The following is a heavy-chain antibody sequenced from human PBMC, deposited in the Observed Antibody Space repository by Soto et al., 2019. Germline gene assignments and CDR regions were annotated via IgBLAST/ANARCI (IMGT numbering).Heavy chain of an antibody. V-gene: IGHV5-10-1*03. Sequence: EVQLVQSGAEVKKPGESLRNSCKGSGYSFTSYWISWVRQMPGKGLEWMGRIDPSDSYTNYSPSFQGHVTISADKSISTAYLQWSSLKASDTAMYYCASLGKSDFWSGYNYYGMDVWGQGTTVTVSS. J-gene: IGHJ6*02. CDR1: GYSFTSYW. CDR2: IDPSDSYT. CDR3: ASLGKSDFWSGYNYYGMDV. D-gene: IGHD3-3*01.